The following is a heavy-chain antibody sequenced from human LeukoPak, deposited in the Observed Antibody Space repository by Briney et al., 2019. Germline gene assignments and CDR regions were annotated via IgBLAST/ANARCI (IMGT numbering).Heavy chain of an antibody. Sequence: ASVKVSCKASGFTFTSSAVQWVRQARGQRLEWIGWIVVGSGNTNYAQKFQERVTITRDMSTSTAYMELSSLRSEDRAVYYCAAPAESYGSGEFDYWGQGTLVTVSS. CDR1: GFTFTSSA. D-gene: IGHD3-10*01. J-gene: IGHJ4*02. CDR3: AAPAESYGSGEFDY. V-gene: IGHV1-58*01. CDR2: IVVGSGNT.